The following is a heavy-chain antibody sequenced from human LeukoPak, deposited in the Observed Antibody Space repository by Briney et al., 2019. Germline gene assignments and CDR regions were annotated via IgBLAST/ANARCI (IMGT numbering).Heavy chain of an antibody. V-gene: IGHV3-23*01. CDR1: GFTFSNYA. D-gene: IGHD4-17*01. CDR3: AKKAHYDAYAKYFDY. Sequence: PGGSLRLSCAASGFTFSNYAMTWVRQAPGKGLEGVSILSDSGVYTYYADSVKGRFTISRDNSNNMLYLQMNSLRAEDTAVYYCAKKAHYDAYAKYFDYWGQGTLVTVSS. CDR2: LSDSGVYT. J-gene: IGHJ4*02.